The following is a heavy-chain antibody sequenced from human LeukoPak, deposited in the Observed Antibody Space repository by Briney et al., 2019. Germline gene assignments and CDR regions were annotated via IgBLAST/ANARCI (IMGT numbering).Heavy chain of an antibody. CDR2: IYPGDSDT. J-gene: IGHJ4*02. V-gene: IGHV5-51*01. Sequence: GESLKISCKGSGYSFTSYWIGWVRQMPGKGLGWMGIIYPGDSDTRYSPSFQGQVTISADKSISTAYLQWSSLKASDTAMYYCARHARYGSGSYPIGSTDYWGQGTLVTVSS. D-gene: IGHD3-10*01. CDR3: ARHARYGSGSYPIGSTDY. CDR1: GYSFTSYW.